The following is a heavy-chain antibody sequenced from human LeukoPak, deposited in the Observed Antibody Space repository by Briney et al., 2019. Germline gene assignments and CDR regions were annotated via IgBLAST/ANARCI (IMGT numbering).Heavy chain of an antibody. V-gene: IGHV3-30-3*01. D-gene: IGHD1-26*01. CDR3: ARDLSGSVDY. J-gene: IGHJ4*02. CDR2: ISNDGNNE. Sequence: GGSLRLSCAASGFTFSNYATHWVRQAPGKGLEWVAVISNDGNNEYYADFVKGRFTISRDNSKNTLFLQMNGLRAEDTAVYYCARDLSGSVDYWGQGTLVTVSS. CDR1: GFTFSNYA.